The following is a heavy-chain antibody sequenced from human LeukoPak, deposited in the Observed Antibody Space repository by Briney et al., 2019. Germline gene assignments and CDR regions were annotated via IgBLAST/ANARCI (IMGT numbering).Heavy chain of an antibody. CDR3: ARDLYPFSSGWFDP. J-gene: IGHJ5*02. CDR2: ISAYNGNT. V-gene: IGHV1-18*01. D-gene: IGHD6-19*01. CDR1: GYTFTNYG. Sequence: EASVKVSCKASGYTFTNYGISRVRQAPGQGLEWMGWISAYNGNTNYAQNLQGRVTMTTDTSTSTAYMELRSLRSDDTAVYYCARDLYPFSSGWFDPWGQGTLVTVSS.